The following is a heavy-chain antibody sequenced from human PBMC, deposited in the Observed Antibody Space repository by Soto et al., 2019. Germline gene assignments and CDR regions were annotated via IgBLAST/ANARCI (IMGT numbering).Heavy chain of an antibody. CDR3: ARSLYYAKDSYVDY. CDR1: GGSVSSGSYY. V-gene: IGHV4-61*01. J-gene: IGHJ4*02. CDR2: IYYSGST. D-gene: IGHD3-16*01. Sequence: ETLSLTCTVSGGSVSSGSYYWSWIRQPPGKGLEWIGYIYYSGSTNYNPSLKSRVTISVDTSKNQFSLKLSSVTAADTAVYYCARSLYYAKDSYVDYWGQGTLVTVSS.